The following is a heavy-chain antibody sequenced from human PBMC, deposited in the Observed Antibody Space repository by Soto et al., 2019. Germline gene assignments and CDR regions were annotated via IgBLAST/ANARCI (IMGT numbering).Heavy chain of an antibody. D-gene: IGHD3-10*01. CDR2: INAGNGNT. J-gene: IGHJ4*02. Sequence: ASVKVSCKASGYTFTSYTLHWVRQAPGQRLEWMGWINAGNGNTKYSQKFQDRVTIIRDTSASTAYMEMSSLRSEDTAVYYCARDCYYGSGSYNYFDYWGQGTLVTVYS. CDR1: GYTFTSYT. V-gene: IGHV1-3*01. CDR3: ARDCYYGSGSYNYFDY.